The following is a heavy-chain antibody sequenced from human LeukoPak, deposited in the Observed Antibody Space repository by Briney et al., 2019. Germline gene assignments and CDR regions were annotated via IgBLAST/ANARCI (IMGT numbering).Heavy chain of an antibody. CDR1: GFTFSSYN. CDR3: ARGQENYYDSSGYYSWFDP. CDR2: ISSSSSTI. J-gene: IGHJ5*02. D-gene: IGHD3-22*01. V-gene: IGHV3-48*01. Sequence: QTGGSLRLSCAASGFTFSSYNLNWVRQAPGKGLEWVSYISSSSSTIYYADSVKGRFTISRDNAKNSLYLQMSSLRAEDTAVYYCARGQENYYDSSGYYSWFDPWGQGTLVTVSS.